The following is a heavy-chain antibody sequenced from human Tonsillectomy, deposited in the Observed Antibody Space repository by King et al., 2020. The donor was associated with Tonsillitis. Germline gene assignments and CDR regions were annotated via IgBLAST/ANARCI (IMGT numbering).Heavy chain of an antibody. D-gene: IGHD3-9*01. V-gene: IGHV3-23*04. CDR3: AKHNYDILTDYDY. J-gene: IGHJ4*02. Sequence: LQLVESEGGLVQPGGSLRLSCAASQFTFITYAMSWVRQAPGEGLEWISGISGSGDNTYYAASVKDRFTISRDNSNNTLYLQMNSLSADDTAMYYCAKHNYDILTDYDYWGQGTLVTVSS. CDR2: ISGSGDNT. CDR1: QFTFITYA.